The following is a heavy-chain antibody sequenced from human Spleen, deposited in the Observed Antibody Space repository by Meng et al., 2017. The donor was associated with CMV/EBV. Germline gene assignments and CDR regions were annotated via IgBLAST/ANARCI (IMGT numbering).Heavy chain of an antibody. CDR2: IWYDGNKK. CDR1: GFTFSSYG. J-gene: IGHJ4*02. CDR3: VKDGVATVY. V-gene: IGHV3-33*06. Sequence: GGSLRLSCAASGFTFSSYGMHWVRQAPGKGLEWVAVIWYDGNKKYYADSVKGRFTISRDNSWNTLYWQMHSLRADDTAVYYCVKDGVATVYWGQGTLVTVSS. D-gene: IGHD5-12*01.